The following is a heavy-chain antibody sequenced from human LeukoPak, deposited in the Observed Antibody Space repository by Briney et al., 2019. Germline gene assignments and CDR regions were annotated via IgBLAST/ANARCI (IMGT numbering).Heavy chain of an antibody. CDR3: AATKWYYYDSSGYSFIDWDY. V-gene: IGHV1-24*01. CDR2: FDPEDGET. Sequence: ASVKVSCKVSGYTLPELSMHWVRQAPGKGLEWMGGFDPEDGETIYAQKFQGRVTMTEDTSTDTAYMELSSLRSEDTAVYYCAATKWYYYDSSGYSFIDWDYWGQGTLVTVSS. D-gene: IGHD3-22*01. J-gene: IGHJ4*02. CDR1: GYTLPELS.